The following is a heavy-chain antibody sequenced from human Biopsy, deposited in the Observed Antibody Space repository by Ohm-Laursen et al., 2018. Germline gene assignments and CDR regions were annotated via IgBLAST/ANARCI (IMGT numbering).Heavy chain of an antibody. V-gene: IGHV2-70*11. Sequence: TQTLTLTCSFSGFSLSSRGMCVSWIRQALGKALEWLARVDWDDYKDYSGSLQTKLSISKDTSNDQLVLTVNNVDPADTATYYCTRTPILIVSAGLVYRHRRHLQGMDVWGQGIAVTVS. CDR2: VDWDDYK. J-gene: IGHJ6*02. CDR3: TRTPILIVSAGLVYRHRRHLQGMDV. D-gene: IGHD6-13*01. CDR1: GFSLSSRGMC.